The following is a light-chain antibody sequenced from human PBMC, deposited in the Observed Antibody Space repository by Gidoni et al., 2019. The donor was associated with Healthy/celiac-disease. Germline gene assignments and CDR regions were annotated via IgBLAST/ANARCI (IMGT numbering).Light chain of an antibody. CDR1: SSDVGGYNY. CDR3: SSYTSSSTLAV. J-gene: IGLJ1*01. CDR2: DVS. Sequence: QSALTQPASVSGSPGQSITISCTGTSSDVGGYNYVSWYQQHPGKAPKLMIYDVSNRPSGVSNRSSGSKSGNTGSLTISGLQAEDEADYYCSSYTSSSTLAVFGTGTKVTVL. V-gene: IGLV2-14*01.